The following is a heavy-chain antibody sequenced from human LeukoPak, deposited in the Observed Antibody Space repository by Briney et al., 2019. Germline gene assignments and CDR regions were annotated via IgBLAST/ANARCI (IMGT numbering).Heavy chain of an antibody. CDR1: GGTFSSYA. V-gene: IGHV1-69*13. CDR2: IIPIFGTA. CDR3: ASPTEYSSSSALYYYYYGMDV. Sequence: GASVKVSCKASGGTFSSYAISWVRQAPGQGLEWMGGIIPIFGTANYAQKFQGRVTITADESTSTAYMELSSLRSEDTAVYYCASPTEYSSSSALYYYYYGMDVWGQGTTVTVSS. J-gene: IGHJ6*02. D-gene: IGHD6-6*01.